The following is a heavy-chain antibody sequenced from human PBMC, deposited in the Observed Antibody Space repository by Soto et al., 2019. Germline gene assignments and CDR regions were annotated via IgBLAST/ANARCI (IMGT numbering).Heavy chain of an antibody. Sequence: QVQLVESGGGVVQPGRSLRLSCAASGFTFSSYGMHWVRQTPGKGLEWVAVISYDGSNKYYADSVKGRFTISRDSSKNTLYLQMNSLRAEDTAVYYCAKAPYSSSSAHYYYYYGMDVWGQGTTVTVSS. J-gene: IGHJ6*02. CDR3: AKAPYSSSSAHYYYYYGMDV. V-gene: IGHV3-30*18. D-gene: IGHD6-6*01. CDR2: ISYDGSNK. CDR1: GFTFSSYG.